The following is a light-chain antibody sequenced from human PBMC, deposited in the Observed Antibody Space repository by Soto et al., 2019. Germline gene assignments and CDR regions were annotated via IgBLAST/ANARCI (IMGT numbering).Light chain of an antibody. Sequence: QSALTQPRSVSGSPGQSVTISCTGTSSDVGGYTYVSWYQQNAGKPPKLMIYDVTKRPSGVPDRFSGSKSGNTASLTISGLQAEDESDYYCCSYAGKYTFLFGAGTNLTVL. CDR2: DVT. CDR1: SSDVGGYTY. CDR3: CSYAGKYTFL. J-gene: IGLJ2*01. V-gene: IGLV2-11*01.